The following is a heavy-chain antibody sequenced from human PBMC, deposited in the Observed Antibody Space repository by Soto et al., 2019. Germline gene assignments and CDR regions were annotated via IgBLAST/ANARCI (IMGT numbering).Heavy chain of an antibody. D-gene: IGHD6-19*01. CDR1: GFTFSSYA. J-gene: IGHJ4*02. CDR2: ISGSGGST. V-gene: IGHV3-23*01. CDR3: AKDASYSSGWYDDY. Sequence: EVQLLESGGGLVQPGGSLRLSCAASGFTFSSYAMSWVRQAPGKGLEWVSAISGSGGSTYYADSVKGRFTISRDNSENTRYLQMNSRRAEDTAVYYCAKDASYSSGWYDDYWGQGTLVTVSS.